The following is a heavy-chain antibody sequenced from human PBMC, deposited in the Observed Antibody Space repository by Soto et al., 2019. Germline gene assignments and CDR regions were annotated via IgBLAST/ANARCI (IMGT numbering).Heavy chain of an antibody. CDR2: IWYDGRNE. CDR1: GFTFSSYG. Sequence: AGGSLRLSCVASGFTFSSYGMHWVRQAPGKGLEWVAFIWYDGRNENYTDSVKGRFSISRDNSKNTLFLQMNSLRVDDTAVYYCARGTATDGLDSWGQGTPVPVSS. D-gene: IGHD2-21*02. V-gene: IGHV3-33*01. J-gene: IGHJ5*01. CDR3: ARGTATDGLDS.